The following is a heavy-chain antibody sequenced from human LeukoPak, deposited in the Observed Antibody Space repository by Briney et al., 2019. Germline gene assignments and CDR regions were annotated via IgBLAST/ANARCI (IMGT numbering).Heavy chain of an antibody. CDR1: GFTISSYA. Sequence: PGGSLRLSCAASGFTISSYAMIWVRQAPGKGLEWVSAISGSGGSTYYADSVKGRFTISRDNSKNTLYLQMNSLRAEDTAVYYCAKAPGRGTFHFDYWGQGTLVTVSS. CDR3: AKAPGRGTFHFDY. V-gene: IGHV3-23*01. D-gene: IGHD1-1*01. CDR2: ISGSGGST. J-gene: IGHJ4*02.